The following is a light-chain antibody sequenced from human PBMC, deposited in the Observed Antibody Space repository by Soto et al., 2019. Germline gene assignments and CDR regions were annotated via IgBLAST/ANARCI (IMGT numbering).Light chain of an antibody. V-gene: IGKV3-20*01. CDR3: QQYRT. J-gene: IGKJ1*01. CDR2: EAS. Sequence: IVLTQSPGTLSLSPGGRAPLSCRASQSVSSSSLAWYQQNPGQAPRLLIYEASSRATGTPDRFSGSGSGTDFTLTISRLEPEDFAVHYCQQYRTFGQGTKVDIK. CDR1: QSVSSSS.